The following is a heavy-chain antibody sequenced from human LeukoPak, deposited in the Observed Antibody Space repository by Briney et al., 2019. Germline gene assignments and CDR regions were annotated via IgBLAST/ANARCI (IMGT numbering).Heavy chain of an antibody. V-gene: IGHV3-21*01. CDR1: GFSFSNYA. Sequence: PGGSLRLSCAASGFSFSNYAMSWVRQAPGKGLEWVSSISSSSSYIYYADSVKGRFTISRDNAKNSLYLQMNSLRVEDTAVYYCARGYSNYGYAFDIWGQGTMVTVSS. CDR3: ARGYSNYGYAFDI. CDR2: ISSSSSYI. D-gene: IGHD4-11*01. J-gene: IGHJ3*02.